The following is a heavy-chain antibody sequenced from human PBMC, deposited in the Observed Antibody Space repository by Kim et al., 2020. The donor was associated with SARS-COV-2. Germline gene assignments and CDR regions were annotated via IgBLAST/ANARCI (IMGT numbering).Heavy chain of an antibody. CDR2: ISYYGSDQ. CDR3: AKDLEIDFRYGMDV. Sequence: GGSLRLSCAASGFTFRSHGMHWVRQAPGKGLEWVAVISYYGSDQYYADSVKGRFTISRDNSKNTLYLQMNSLRAEDTAVYYCAKDLEIDFRYGMDVWGQGTTVTISS. D-gene: IGHD3-3*01. J-gene: IGHJ6*02. CDR1: GFTFRSHG. V-gene: IGHV3-30*18.